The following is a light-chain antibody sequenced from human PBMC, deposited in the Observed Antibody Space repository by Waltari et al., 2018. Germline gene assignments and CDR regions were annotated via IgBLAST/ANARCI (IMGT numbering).Light chain of an antibody. CDR3: SSYTSSSTS. CDR2: DVS. CDR1: SRDVGGYNY. V-gene: IGLV2-14*01. Sequence: QSALTQPASVSGPPGKSITIPCTGTSRDVGGYNYVSCYQQHPSKPPKLMIDDVSKRPSGVSNRFSGSKSGNTASLTSSGLQAEDEADYYCSSYTSSSTSFGGGTKLTVL. J-gene: IGLJ2*01.